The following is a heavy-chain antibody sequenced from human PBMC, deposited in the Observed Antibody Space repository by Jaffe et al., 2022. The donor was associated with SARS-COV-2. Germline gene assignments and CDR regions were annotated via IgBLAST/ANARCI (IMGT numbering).Heavy chain of an antibody. CDR2: SYYSGST. V-gene: IGHV4-39*01. CDR3: ARRREGSSGLEY. Sequence: QLQLQESGPGLLKPSETLSLTCTVSGGSISTSGYYWGWIRQPPGKGLEWIGNSYYSGSTYYNPSLKSRVTISVDTSKNQFSLKLSSVTAADTAVYYCARRREGSSGLEYWGQGTLVTVSS. D-gene: IGHD6-19*01. CDR1: GGSISTSGYY. J-gene: IGHJ4*02.